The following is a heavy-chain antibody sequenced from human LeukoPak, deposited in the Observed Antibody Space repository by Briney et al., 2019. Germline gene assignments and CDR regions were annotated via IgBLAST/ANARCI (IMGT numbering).Heavy chain of an antibody. CDR2: ISWNSGSI. J-gene: IGHJ4*02. CDR3: AKDITFGGVIGPFDY. Sequence: PGGSLRLSCAASGFTFDDYAMHWVRQAPGKGLEWVSGISWNSGSIGYADSVKGRFTISRDNAKNSLYLQMNSLRAEDTALYYCAKDITFGGVIGPFDYWGQGTLVTVSS. V-gene: IGHV3-9*01. D-gene: IGHD3-16*02. CDR1: GFTFDDYA.